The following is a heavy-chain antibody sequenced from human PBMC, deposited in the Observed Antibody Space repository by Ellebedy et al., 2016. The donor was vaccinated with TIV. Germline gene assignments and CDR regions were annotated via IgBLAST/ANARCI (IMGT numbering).Heavy chain of an antibody. CDR1: GFTFSSYS. CDR2: ISSSSSYI. V-gene: IGHV3-21*04. CDR3: ARDPVGVGPAFDV. J-gene: IGHJ3*01. D-gene: IGHD4-23*01. Sequence: GESLKISCAASGFTFSSYSMNWVRQAPGKGLEWVSSISSSSSYIYYADSVKGRFTISRDNSKDTLFLQMNSLRAEDTAIYFCARDPVGVGPAFDVWGQGTMVTVSS.